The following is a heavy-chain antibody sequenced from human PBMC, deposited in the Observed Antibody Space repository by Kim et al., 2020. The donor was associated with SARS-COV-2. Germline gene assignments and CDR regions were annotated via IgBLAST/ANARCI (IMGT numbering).Heavy chain of an antibody. CDR3: ARYNLGAARLSEWFDY. CDR2: ISSSGSTI. V-gene: IGHV3-11*01. CDR1: GFTFSDYY. D-gene: IGHD6-6*01. Sequence: GGSLRLSCAASGFTFSDYYMSWIRQAPGKGLEWVSHISSSGSTIYYADSVKGRFTISRDNAKNSLYLQMNSLRAEDTAVYYCARYNLGAARLSEWFDYWGQGTLVTVSS. J-gene: IGHJ4*02.